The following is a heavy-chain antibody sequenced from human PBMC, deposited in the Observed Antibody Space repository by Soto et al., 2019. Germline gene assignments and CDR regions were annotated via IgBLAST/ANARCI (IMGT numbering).Heavy chain of an antibody. CDR2: ITGSSSYI. CDR3: ARLVASETGYGMDV. D-gene: IGHD3-9*01. CDR1: GFIFSIHN. V-gene: IGHV3-21*06. Sequence: GGSLRLSCAASGFIFSIHNMNWVRQAPGKGLEWVSSITGSSSYIFYADSVKGRFTISRDNAKNTVYLPVNSLRAEDTGVYYCARLVASETGYGMDVWGQGTTVTVSS. J-gene: IGHJ6*02.